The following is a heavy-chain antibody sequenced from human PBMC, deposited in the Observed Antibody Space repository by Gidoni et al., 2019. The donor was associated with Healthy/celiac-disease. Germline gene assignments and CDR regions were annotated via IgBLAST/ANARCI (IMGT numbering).Heavy chain of an antibody. CDR3: ARIDGGFDP. Sequence: QVQLQESGPGLVKLSETLSLTCTVSGGSISSYYWRWIRQPPGKGLEWIGYIYYSGSTNYNPSLKSRVTISVDTSKNQFSLKLSSVTAADTAVYYCARIDGGFDPWGQGTLVTVSS. J-gene: IGHJ5*02. CDR1: GGSISSYY. V-gene: IGHV4-59*08. CDR2: IYYSGST.